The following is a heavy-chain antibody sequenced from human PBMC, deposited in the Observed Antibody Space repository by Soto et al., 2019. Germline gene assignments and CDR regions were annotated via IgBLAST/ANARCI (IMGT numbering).Heavy chain of an antibody. CDR1: GFSINTDYY. D-gene: IGHD5-12*01. J-gene: IGHJ4*02. CDR2: IWHSGSV. Sequence: SETLSLTCTVSGFSINTDYYWGWIRQPPGKGLEWIGSIWHSGSVYYNPSLKSRVTISVDTSKNQFSLKLSSVTAADTAVYYCASLHSGYDFGVGYFAYWGQGILVPVPS. CDR3: ASLHSGYDFGVGYFAY. V-gene: IGHV4-38-2*02.